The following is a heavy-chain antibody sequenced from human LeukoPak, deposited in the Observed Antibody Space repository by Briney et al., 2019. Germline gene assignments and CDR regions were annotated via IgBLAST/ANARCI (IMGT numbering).Heavy chain of an antibody. CDR3: AKENYPSSSWYGYGMDV. CDR2: IYYSGST. J-gene: IGHJ6*02. V-gene: IGHV4-39*02. CDR1: GGSISNSIYY. D-gene: IGHD6-13*01. Sequence: SETLSLTCTVSGGSISNSIYYWGWIRQPPGKGLEWIGSIYYSGSTYYNPSLKSRVTISVDTSKNQFSLKLSSVTAADTAVYYCAKENYPSSSWYGYGMDVWGQGTPVTVSS.